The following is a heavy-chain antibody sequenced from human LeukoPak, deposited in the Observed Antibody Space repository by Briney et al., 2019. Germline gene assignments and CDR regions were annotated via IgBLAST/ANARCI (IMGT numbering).Heavy chain of an antibody. CDR2: ISSDGSAI. Sequence: GGSLRLSCVASGFTFRTYSMIWVRQAPGKGLEWLSYISSDGSAITYADSVKGRFTISRDNAKTSLYLQMNSLRVEDTAVYYCARSGLKAGGDYWGQGTLVTVSS. J-gene: IGHJ4*02. V-gene: IGHV3-48*04. D-gene: IGHD3-16*01. CDR1: GFTFRTYS. CDR3: ARSGLKAGGDY.